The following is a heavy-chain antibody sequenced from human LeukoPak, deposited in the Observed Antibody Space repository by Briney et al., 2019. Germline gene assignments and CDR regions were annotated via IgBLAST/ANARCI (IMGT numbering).Heavy chain of an antibody. D-gene: IGHD1-26*01. CDR3: ARLAWGATTYYFDY. Sequence: GGSLRLSCAASGFTFSSYSMNWVRQAPGKGLEWVSSISSSISYIYYADSVKGRFTISRDNAKNSLYLQMNSLRAEDTAVYYCARLAWGATTYYFDYWGQGTLVTVSS. J-gene: IGHJ4*02. CDR1: GFTFSSYS. V-gene: IGHV3-21*01. CDR2: ISSSISYI.